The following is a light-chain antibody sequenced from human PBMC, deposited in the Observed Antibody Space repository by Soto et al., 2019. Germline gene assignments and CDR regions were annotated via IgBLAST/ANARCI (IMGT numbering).Light chain of an antibody. CDR1: QSVSDN. V-gene: IGKV3-15*01. CDR2: GAS. CDR3: QQYNHWARGYT. J-gene: IGKJ2*01. Sequence: ETVMTQSPATLSVSPGERATLSCRAGQSVSDNLAWYQQRPGQAPRLLFYGASTRATGVPVRFSASGSGTEFTLTISSLQSEDFAVYYCQQYNHWARGYTFGQGTKVDIK.